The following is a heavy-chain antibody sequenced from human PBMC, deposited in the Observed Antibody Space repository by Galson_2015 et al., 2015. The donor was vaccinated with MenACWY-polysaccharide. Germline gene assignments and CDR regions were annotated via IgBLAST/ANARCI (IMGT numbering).Heavy chain of an antibody. V-gene: IGHV2-5*02. D-gene: IGHD3-22*01. CDR1: GFSLSTSGVG. CDR2: IYWDDDK. Sequence: PALVKPTQTLTLTCTFSGFSLSTSGVGVGWIRQPPGKALEWLALIYWDDDKRYSPSLKSRLTITKDTSKNQVVLTMTNMDPVDTATYYCAHRRDLMYYYDSSRGGDFDYWGQGTLVTVSS. CDR3: AHRRDLMYYYDSSRGGDFDY. J-gene: IGHJ4*02.